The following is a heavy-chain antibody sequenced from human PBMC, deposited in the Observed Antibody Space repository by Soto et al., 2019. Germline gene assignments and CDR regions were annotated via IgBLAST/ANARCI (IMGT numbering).Heavy chain of an antibody. Sequence: EVQLVESGGGLVQPGGSLRLSCAASGFTFSSYAMHWVRQAPGKGLEYVSAISSNGGSTYYANSVKGRFTISRDNSKNTLYLQRGSLRAEDMAVYYCARQGSGSYYFDYWGQGTLVTVSS. CDR2: ISSNGGST. CDR1: GFTFSSYA. J-gene: IGHJ4*02. D-gene: IGHD2-15*01. V-gene: IGHV3-64*01. CDR3: ARQGSGSYYFDY.